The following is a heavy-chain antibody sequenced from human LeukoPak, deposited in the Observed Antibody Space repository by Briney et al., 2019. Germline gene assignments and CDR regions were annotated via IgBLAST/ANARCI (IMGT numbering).Heavy chain of an antibody. D-gene: IGHD6-19*01. CDR2: IYYSGST. CDR3: ARIAVALATTGGYYYMDV. J-gene: IGHJ6*03. Sequence: SETLSLTCTVSGGSISSYYWSWIRQPPGKGLEWIGYIYYSGSTNYNPSLKSRVTISVDTSKNQFSLKLSSVTAADTAAYYCARIAVALATTGGYYYMDVWGKGTTVTVSS. CDR1: GGSISSYY. V-gene: IGHV4-59*01.